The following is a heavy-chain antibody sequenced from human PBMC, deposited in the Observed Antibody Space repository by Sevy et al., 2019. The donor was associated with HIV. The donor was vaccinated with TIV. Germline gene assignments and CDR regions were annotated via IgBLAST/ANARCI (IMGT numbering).Heavy chain of an antibody. Sequence: SGPTLVKPTQTLTLTCTFSGFSLSTSGVGVGWIRQPPGKALEWLALISWDDDKRYSPSLKSRLTITKDTSKNQVVLTMTNMDPVDTATYYCVHRPENYDILTGYLPNWFDPWGQGTLVTVSS. CDR3: VHRPENYDILTGYLPNWFDP. V-gene: IGHV2-5*02. J-gene: IGHJ5*02. CDR2: ISWDDDK. D-gene: IGHD3-9*01. CDR1: GFSLSTSGVG.